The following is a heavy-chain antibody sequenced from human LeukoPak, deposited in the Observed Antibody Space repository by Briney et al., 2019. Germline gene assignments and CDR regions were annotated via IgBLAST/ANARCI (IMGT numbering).Heavy chain of an antibody. V-gene: IGHV3-11*04. D-gene: IGHD3-3*02. CDR1: GFTFSDYY. J-gene: IGHJ4*02. CDR3: ARAFLGGDY. Sequence: PGGSLRLSCTASGFTFSDYYMNWIRQAPGKGLEWVSYISSRSGTIYHANSVKSRFTISRDKAKNSLYLQMNRLRDEDTAVYYCARAFLGGDYWGQGTLVTVSS. CDR2: ISSRSGTI.